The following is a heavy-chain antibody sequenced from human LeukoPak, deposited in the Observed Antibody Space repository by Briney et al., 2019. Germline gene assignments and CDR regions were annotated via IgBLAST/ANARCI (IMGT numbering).Heavy chain of an antibody. CDR1: GFTFDDYG. Sequence: GGSLRLSCAASGFTFDDYGMSWVRQAPGKGLEWVSAISASGGTTYYADSVKGHFTISRDNSKNTLYLQMNSLSAEDTAVYYCAKVTYGSGTYGAFDSWGQGTLVTVSS. D-gene: IGHD3-10*01. V-gene: IGHV3-23*01. CDR2: ISASGGTT. J-gene: IGHJ4*02. CDR3: AKVTYGSGTYGAFDS.